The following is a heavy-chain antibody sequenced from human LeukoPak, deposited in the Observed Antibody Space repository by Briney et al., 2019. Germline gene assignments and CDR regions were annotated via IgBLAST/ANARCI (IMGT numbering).Heavy chain of an antibody. CDR1: GYTFSNCA. V-gene: IGHV3-23*01. J-gene: IGHJ4*02. Sequence: ASVKVSCKASGYTFSNCAMSWVRQAPGKGLEWVSAISGSGGSTYYADSVKGRSTISRDNSKNTLYLQMNSLRAEDTAVYYCAKGEPGDYYDSSGYFPFDYWGQGTLVTVSS. D-gene: IGHD3-22*01. CDR3: AKGEPGDYYDSSGYFPFDY. CDR2: ISGSGGST.